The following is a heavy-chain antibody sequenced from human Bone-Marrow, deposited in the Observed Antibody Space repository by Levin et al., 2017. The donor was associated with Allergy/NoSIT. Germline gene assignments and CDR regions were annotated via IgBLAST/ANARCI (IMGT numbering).Heavy chain of an antibody. CDR2: IYYSGST. D-gene: IGHD5-12*01. CDR1: GGSISSSSYY. V-gene: IGHV4-39*01. Sequence: SETLSLTCTVSGGSISSSSYYWGWIRQPPGKGLEWIGSIYYSGSTYYNPSLKSRVTISVDTSKNQFSLKLSSVTAADTAVYYCARRIPRVATITSRRYFDYWGQGTLVTVSS. J-gene: IGHJ4*02. CDR3: ARRIPRVATITSRRYFDY.